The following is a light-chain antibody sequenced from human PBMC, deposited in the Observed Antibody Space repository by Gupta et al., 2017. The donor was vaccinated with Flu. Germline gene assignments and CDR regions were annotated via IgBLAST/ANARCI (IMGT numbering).Light chain of an antibody. CDR2: GAS. J-gene: IGKJ4*01. V-gene: IGKV3-20*01. CDR3: QQEGSSPLT. Sequence: EIVLTQSPGTLSLSPGERATLSFRASQSVSSGYLAWYQQNPGQTPRLLIYGASRRATGIPDRISGSGSGAELTLIISRLEPEDYAVYYCQQEGSSPLTFGGGTKVDIK. CDR1: QSVSSGY.